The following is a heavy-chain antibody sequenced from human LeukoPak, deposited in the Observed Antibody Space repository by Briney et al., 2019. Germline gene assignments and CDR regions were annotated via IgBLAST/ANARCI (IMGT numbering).Heavy chain of an antibody. D-gene: IGHD5-12*01. J-gene: IGHJ4*02. CDR1: GGSISSSSYY. CDR2: IYHSGST. V-gene: IGHV4-39*07. Sequence: SETLSLTCTVSGGSISSSSYYWGWIRQPPGKGREWIGSIYHSGSTYYNPSLKSRVTISVDTSKNQFSLKLSSVTAADTAVYYCARIGPMVASLLFDYWGQGTLVTVSS. CDR3: ARIGPMVASLLFDY.